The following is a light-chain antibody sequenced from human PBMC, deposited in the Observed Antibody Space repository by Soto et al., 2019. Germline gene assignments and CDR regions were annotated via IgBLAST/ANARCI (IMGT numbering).Light chain of an antibody. V-gene: IGLV2-23*01. CDR2: EAS. CDR1: SSDVGNYNL. J-gene: IGLJ2*01. CDR3: CAYVSSSTVI. Sequence: QSALTQPASVSGSPGQSISISCTASSSDVGNYNLVSWYQQHPGKAPRLLIAEASKRPSGVSHRFSGSKSGNTASLTISGLQAEDEADYYCCAYVSSSTVIFGGGTKLTVL.